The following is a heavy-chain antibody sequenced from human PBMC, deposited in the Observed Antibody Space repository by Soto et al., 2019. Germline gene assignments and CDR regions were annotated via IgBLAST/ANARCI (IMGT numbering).Heavy chain of an antibody. CDR1: GYTFTGYY. Sequence: ASVKVSCKASGYTFTGYYMHLVRQAPGQGLEWMGWINPNSGGTNYAQKFQGWVTMTRDTSISTAYMELSRLRSDDTAVYYCAVIAAASTTFAFDIWGQGTMVTVSS. D-gene: IGHD6-13*01. CDR3: AVIAAASTTFAFDI. CDR2: INPNSGGT. V-gene: IGHV1-2*04. J-gene: IGHJ3*02.